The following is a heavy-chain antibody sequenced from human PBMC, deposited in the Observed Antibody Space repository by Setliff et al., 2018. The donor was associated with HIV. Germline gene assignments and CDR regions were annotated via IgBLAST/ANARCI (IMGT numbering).Heavy chain of an antibody. CDR2: IIPILGIA. V-gene: IGHV1-69*10. CDR1: GYIFTSQY. CDR3: ARDRGSGYYHDAFDI. D-gene: IGHD3-22*01. J-gene: IGHJ3*02. Sequence: ASVKVSCKTSGYIFTSQYVHWVRQAPGQGLEWMGGIIPILGIANYAQKFQGRVTITTDESTSTAYMELSSLRSEDTAVYYCARDRGSGYYHDAFDIWGQGTMVTVSS.